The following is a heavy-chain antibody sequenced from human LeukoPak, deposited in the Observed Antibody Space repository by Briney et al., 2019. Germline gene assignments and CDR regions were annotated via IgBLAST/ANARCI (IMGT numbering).Heavy chain of an antibody. CDR1: GGSISSSSYY. CDR3: AYRGYSYGYY. CDR2: IYYSGST. J-gene: IGHJ4*02. V-gene: IGHV4-39*01. Sequence: SETLSLTCTVSGGSISSSSYYWGWIRQPPGKGLEWIGSIYYSGSTYYNPSLKSRVTISVDTSKNQFSLKLSSVTAADTAVYYCAYRGYSYGYYWGQGTLVTVSS. D-gene: IGHD5-18*01.